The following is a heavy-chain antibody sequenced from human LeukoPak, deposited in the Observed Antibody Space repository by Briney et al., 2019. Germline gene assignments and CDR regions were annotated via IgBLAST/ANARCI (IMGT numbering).Heavy chain of an antibody. CDR1: GFNEKKNY. V-gene: IGHV3-21*01. D-gene: IGHD3-3*01. CDR3: ARDAIFGVVHDAFDI. CDR2: ISSSSSYI. Sequence: PGGSRRLSCAASGFNEKKNYMNWVRQAPGKGLEWVSSISSSSSYIYYADSVKGRFTISRDNAKNSLYLQMNGLRAEDTAVYYCARDAIFGVVHDAFDIWGQGTMVTVSS. J-gene: IGHJ3*02.